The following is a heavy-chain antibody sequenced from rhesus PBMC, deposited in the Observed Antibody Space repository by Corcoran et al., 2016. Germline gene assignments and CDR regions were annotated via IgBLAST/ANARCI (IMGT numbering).Heavy chain of an antibody. CDR2: ISHTGGNT. D-gene: IGHD6-43*01. V-gene: IGHV3S5*01. J-gene: IGHJ1*01. CDR3: AKDLSSNYVGEYFEF. CDR1: GFTFSRYG. Sequence: EVQLVETGGDLVQPGGSLRLSCVVSGFTFSRYGMNWVRQAPGKGLGWVSGISHTGGNTYYANSVKDRFPISRDNSKDTLSLQMNSLRAEDTAVYYCAKDLSSNYVGEYFEFWGQGALVTVSS.